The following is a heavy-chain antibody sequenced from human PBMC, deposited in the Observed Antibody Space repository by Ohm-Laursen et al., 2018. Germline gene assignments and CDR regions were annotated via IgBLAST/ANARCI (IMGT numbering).Heavy chain of an antibody. CDR2: ISWDGGST. V-gene: IGHV3-43*01. D-gene: IGHD3-22*01. CDR1: GFTFDDYT. J-gene: IGHJ4*02. CDR3: AKDSAGYYYDSSGYPSHPFDY. Sequence: SLRPSCAASGFTFDDYTMHWVRQAPGKGLEWVSLISWDGGSTYYADSVKGRFTISRDNSKNSLYLQMNSLRTEDTALYYCAKDSAGYYYDSSGYPSHPFDYWGQGTLVTVSS.